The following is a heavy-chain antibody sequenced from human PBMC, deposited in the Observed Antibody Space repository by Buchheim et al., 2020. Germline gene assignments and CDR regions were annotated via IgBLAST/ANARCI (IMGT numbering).Heavy chain of an antibody. V-gene: IGHV3-21*01. D-gene: IGHD3-3*01. Sequence: EVQLVESGGGLVKPGGSLRLSCAASGFTFSSYSMNWVRQAPGKGLEWVSSISSSSSYIYYADAVKGRFTISRDNAKNSRYLQMNSLRAEDTAVYYCARTLYYDFWSGYRPVYYYYGMDVWGQGTT. CDR3: ARTLYYDFWSGYRPVYYYYGMDV. CDR1: GFTFSSYS. J-gene: IGHJ6*02. CDR2: ISSSSSYI.